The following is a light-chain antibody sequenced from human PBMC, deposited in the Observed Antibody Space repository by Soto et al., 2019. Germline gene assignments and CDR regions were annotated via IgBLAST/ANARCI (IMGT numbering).Light chain of an antibody. V-gene: IGKV1-39*01. Sequence: DIQMTQSPSPLSASVGDRVIITCRASQSIRKYLNWYQHKPGKVPTLLIYAASSLQSGVPSRFSGSGSGTEFTLTITSLQPEDFATYYCQQSGDTPPWTFGQGTKVEIK. CDR3: QQSGDTPPWT. CDR1: QSIRKY. CDR2: AAS. J-gene: IGKJ1*01.